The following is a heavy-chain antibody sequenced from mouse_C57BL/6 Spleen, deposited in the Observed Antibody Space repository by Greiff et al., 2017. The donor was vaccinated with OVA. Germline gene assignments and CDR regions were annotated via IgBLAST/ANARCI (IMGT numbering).Heavy chain of an antibody. J-gene: IGHJ1*03. CDR3: AQLGRYFDV. CDR2: INPNNGGT. D-gene: IGHD4-1*02. Sequence: EVQLQQPGTELVKPGASVKLSCKASGYTFTDYNMDWVKQSHGKSLEWIGDINPNNGGTIYNQKFKGKATLTVDKSSSTAYMELRSLTSEDTAVYYCAQLGRYFDVWGTGTTVTVSS. CDR1: GYTFTDYN. V-gene: IGHV1-18*01.